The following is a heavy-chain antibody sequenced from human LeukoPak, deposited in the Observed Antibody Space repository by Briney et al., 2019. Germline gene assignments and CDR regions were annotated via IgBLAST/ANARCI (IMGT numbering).Heavy chain of an antibody. CDR3: AKDREGQNYYYGMDV. CDR2: IYSGGTT. D-gene: IGHD1-26*01. V-gene: IGHV3-66*01. Sequence: GGSLRLSCAASGFTVSTNYMNWVRQAPEKGLEWVSVIYSGGTTYYADSVKGRFTISRDNSKNTLYLQMNSLRAEDTAVYYCAKDREGQNYYYGMDVWGQGTTVTVS. CDR1: GFTVSTNY. J-gene: IGHJ6*02.